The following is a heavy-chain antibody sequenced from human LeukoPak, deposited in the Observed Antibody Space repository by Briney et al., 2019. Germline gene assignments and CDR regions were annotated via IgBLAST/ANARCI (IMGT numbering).Heavy chain of an antibody. CDR3: AKSLFTSATGTGRAFHI. CDR1: GFTFSSYA. CDR2: ISASGDVT. D-gene: IGHD1-1*01. Sequence: GGSLRLSWAASGFTFSSYAMSWVRQAPGKGLEWVSAISASGDVTFHADSVRGRFTISRDNSKSTLFLQMNDLRVEDTAKFYCAKSLFTSATGTGRAFHIWGQGTMVSVSS. V-gene: IGHV3-23*01. J-gene: IGHJ3*02.